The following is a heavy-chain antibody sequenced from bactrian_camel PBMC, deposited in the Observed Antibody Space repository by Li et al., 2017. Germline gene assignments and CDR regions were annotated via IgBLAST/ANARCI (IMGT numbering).Heavy chain of an antibody. CDR2: TYPDGGST. CDR1: EFEFRSKC. CDR3: AADPDCVEWWLGPTVVPRRGY. V-gene: IGHV3S54*01. J-gene: IGHJ6*01. D-gene: IGHD2*01. Sequence: HVQLVESGGDSVQAGGSLRLSCEFSEFEFRSKCVGWFRKQREGVAATYPDGGSTYYADSVKGRFTISQDNTKNTVDLRMNSLKPEDTAMYYCAADPDCVEWWLGPTVVPRRGYWGQGTQVTVS.